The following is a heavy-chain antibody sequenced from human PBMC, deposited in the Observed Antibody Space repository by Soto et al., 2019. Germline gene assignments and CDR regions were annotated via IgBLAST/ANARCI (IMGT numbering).Heavy chain of an antibody. Sequence: GESLKISCKASGYTFTSKWVAWVRQMPGKGLEWMAIVYPFDSDTRYSPSFQGQVTISAAKSITTAYLQWRSLRASDTAIYYCARPDSNGWYDYWGQGTPVTVST. CDR1: GYTFTSKW. V-gene: IGHV5-51*01. CDR2: VYPFDSDT. CDR3: ARPDSNGWYDY. J-gene: IGHJ4*02. D-gene: IGHD6-19*01.